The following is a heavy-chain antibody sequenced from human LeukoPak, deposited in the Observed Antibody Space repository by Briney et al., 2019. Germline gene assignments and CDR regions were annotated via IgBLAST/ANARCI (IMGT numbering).Heavy chain of an antibody. CDR2: ISSSGSAI. D-gene: IGHD1-20*01. CDR1: GFTFSSCE. Sequence: GGSLRLSCAASGFTFSSCEMNWVRQAPGRGLEWLSYISSSGSAIYYADSVKGRFTISRDNAKNSLYLQMNSLRDEDTGVYYCARVNWNDVGSFDYWGQGTLVTVSS. V-gene: IGHV3-48*03. J-gene: IGHJ4*02. CDR3: ARVNWNDVGSFDY.